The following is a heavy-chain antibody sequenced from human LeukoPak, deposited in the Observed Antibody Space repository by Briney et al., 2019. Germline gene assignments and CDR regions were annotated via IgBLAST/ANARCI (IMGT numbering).Heavy chain of an antibody. CDR2: ISGAGGST. V-gene: IGHV3-23*01. CDR1: GFTFSNYA. Sequence: PGGSLRLSCGASGFTFSNYAMSWVRQAPGKGLEWVSVISGAGGSTYYADSVKGRFTISRDNSKNTLYLQMNSLRAEDTAVYYCAKDPIFSGSYGVFDYWGLGTLVTVSS. J-gene: IGHJ4*02. D-gene: IGHD1-26*01. CDR3: AKDPIFSGSYGVFDY.